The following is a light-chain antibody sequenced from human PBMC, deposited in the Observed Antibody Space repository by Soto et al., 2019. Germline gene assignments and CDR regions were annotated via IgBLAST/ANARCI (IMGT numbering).Light chain of an antibody. CDR1: SSDVVGYNS. J-gene: IGLJ1*01. Sequence: SVHSQPAPLSRSPGQSITISCTGTSSDVVGYNSVPWYQQLPGKAPKLILYDVTDRPSGVSYRFSGSKSGNTASLTISGLQAADEADYFCSSFTSSMTNVFGSGTKVT. CDR3: SSFTSSMTNV. V-gene: IGLV2-14*01. CDR2: DVT.